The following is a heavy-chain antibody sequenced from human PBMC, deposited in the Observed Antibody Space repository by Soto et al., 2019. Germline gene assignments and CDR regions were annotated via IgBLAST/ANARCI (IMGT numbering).Heavy chain of an antibody. CDR2: FDPEDGEA. Sequence: AASVKVSCKVSGYTLTELSMHWVRQAPGKGLEWMGGFDPEDGEAIYAQKFQGRVTMTEDTSTDTAYMELSSLRSEDTAVYYCATNYGDGSDAWGQGTLVTVSS. CDR1: GYTLTELS. D-gene: IGHD4-17*01. CDR3: ATNYGDGSDA. V-gene: IGHV1-24*01. J-gene: IGHJ5*02.